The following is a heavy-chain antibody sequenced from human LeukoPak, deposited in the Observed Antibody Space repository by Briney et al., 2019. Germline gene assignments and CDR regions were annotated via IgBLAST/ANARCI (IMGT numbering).Heavy chain of an antibody. Sequence: ASVKVSCKVSGYTLTELSMHWVRQAPGKGLEWMGGFGPEDGETIYAQKFQGRVTMTEDTSTDTAYMELSSLRSEDTAVYYCRGSGSYSVHIDYWGQGTLVTVSS. D-gene: IGHD1-26*01. J-gene: IGHJ4*02. CDR1: GYTLTELS. V-gene: IGHV1-24*01. CDR3: RGSGSYSVHIDY. CDR2: FGPEDGET.